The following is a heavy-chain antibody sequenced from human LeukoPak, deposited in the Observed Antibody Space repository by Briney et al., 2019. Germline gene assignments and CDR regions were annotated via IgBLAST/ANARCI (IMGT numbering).Heavy chain of an antibody. CDR2: INSDGSST. V-gene: IGHV3-74*01. Sequence: PGGSLRLSCAASGFTFNNYWMHWVRQAPGKGLVWFSRINSDGSSTIYADSVKGRFTISRDNAKNTLYLQINRLRAEDTAAYYCATDATHYYDNNGYYLNWFDPWGQGTLVTVSS. CDR1: GFTFNNYW. D-gene: IGHD3-22*01. J-gene: IGHJ5*01. CDR3: ATDATHYYDNNGYYLNWFDP.